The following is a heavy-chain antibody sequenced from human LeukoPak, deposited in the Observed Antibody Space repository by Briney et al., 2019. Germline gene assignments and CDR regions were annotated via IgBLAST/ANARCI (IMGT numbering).Heavy chain of an antibody. J-gene: IGHJ5*02. D-gene: IGHD3-3*01. CDR1: GFTFSSYA. CDR2: LSSGGATT. Sequence: GGSLRLSCAASGFTFSSYAMSWVRQAPGKGLAWVAALSSGGATTYYADSVKGRFTISRDNSKNTLYLQMSSLRADDTAVYYCAKVILGVHVPHWFDPWGQGTQVTVAS. CDR3: AKVILGVHVPHWFDP. V-gene: IGHV3-23*01.